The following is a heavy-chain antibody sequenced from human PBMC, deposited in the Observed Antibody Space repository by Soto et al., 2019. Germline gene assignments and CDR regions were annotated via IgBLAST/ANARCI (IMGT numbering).Heavy chain of an antibody. V-gene: IGHV1-69*12. CDR3: ARDPNWNYGIAFDI. D-gene: IGHD1-7*01. CDR1: GGTFSSYA. J-gene: IGHJ3*02. CDR2: IIPIFGTA. Sequence: QVQLVQSGAEVKKPGSSVKVSCKASGGTFSSYAISWVRQAPGQGLEWMGGIIPIFGTANYAQKFQGRVTITADESXGTAYMELSSLRSEDTAVYYCARDPNWNYGIAFDIWGQGTMVTVSS.